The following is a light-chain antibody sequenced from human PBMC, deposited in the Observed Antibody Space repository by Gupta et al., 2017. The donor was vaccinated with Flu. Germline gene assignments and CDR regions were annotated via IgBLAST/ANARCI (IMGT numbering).Light chain of an antibody. Sequence: GRNNIGSNSVHWYQQKPGPAPELVVYDDRQRPSGIPERFSGSNSGNTASLAISRVEAEDEADYYCHVWDSSSDHGVFGGGTKLTVL. J-gene: IGLJ3*02. CDR1: NIGSNS. CDR3: HVWDSSSDHGV. V-gene: IGLV3-21*02. CDR2: DDR.